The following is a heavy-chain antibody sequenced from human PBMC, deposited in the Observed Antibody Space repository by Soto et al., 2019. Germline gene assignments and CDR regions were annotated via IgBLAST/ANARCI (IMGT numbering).Heavy chain of an antibody. Sequence: GESLKISCKGSGYTFTDYWIGWVRQLPGKGLEWMGIIYPGDSDTRYSPSFQGHVTITVDKSTNTAYLQWNTLRASDTAMYYCARQMGYQLLVENWFDPWGPGTLVTVSS. CDR1: GYTFTDYW. J-gene: IGHJ5*02. D-gene: IGHD2-2*01. V-gene: IGHV5-51*01. CDR2: IYPGDSDT. CDR3: ARQMGYQLLVENWFDP.